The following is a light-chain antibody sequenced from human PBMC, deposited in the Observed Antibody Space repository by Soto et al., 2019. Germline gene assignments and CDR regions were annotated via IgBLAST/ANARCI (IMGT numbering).Light chain of an antibody. CDR2: DVS. J-gene: IGLJ2*01. V-gene: IGLV2-14*01. Sequence: QSALTQPAPVSGSPGQSITISCTGTSSDVGGYNYVSWYQQNPGKAPKLMIYDVSNRPSGVSNRFSGSKSGNTASLTISGLQAEDEADYYCSSYTSSSTRVFGGGTKVTVL. CDR3: SSYTSSSTRV. CDR1: SSDVGGYNY.